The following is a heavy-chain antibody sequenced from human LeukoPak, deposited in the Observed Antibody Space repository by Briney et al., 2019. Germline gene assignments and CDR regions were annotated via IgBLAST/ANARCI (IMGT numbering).Heavy chain of an antibody. D-gene: IGHD3-10*01. CDR1: GGSVSSSSHF. J-gene: IGHJ4*02. V-gene: IGHV4-39*01. Sequence: SETLSLTCTVSGGSVSSSSHFWSWLRQPPGKGLEWIASINYSGSTYYNPSLKSRVTISVDTSKNQFSLKLSSVTAADTAVFYCVRYVVSGSGIYYFDYWGQGTLVTVSS. CDR2: INYSGST. CDR3: VRYVVSGSGIYYFDY.